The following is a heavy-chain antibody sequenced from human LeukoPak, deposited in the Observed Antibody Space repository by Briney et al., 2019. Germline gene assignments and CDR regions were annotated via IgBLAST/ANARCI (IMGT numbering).Heavy chain of an antibody. D-gene: IGHD2-2*01. CDR3: AREYCSSTSCLYDY. J-gene: IGHJ4*02. Sequence: GGSLRLSCAASGFTFSSYSMNWVRQAPGKGLEWVSYISSSSSTIYYADSVKGRFTISRDKAKNSLYLQMNSLSAEDTAVYYCAREYCSSTSCLYDYSGQGTLVTVSS. CDR1: GFTFSSYS. CDR2: ISSSSSTI. V-gene: IGHV3-48*01.